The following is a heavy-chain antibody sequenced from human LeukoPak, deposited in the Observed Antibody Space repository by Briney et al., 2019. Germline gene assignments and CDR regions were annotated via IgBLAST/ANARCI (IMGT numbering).Heavy chain of an antibody. CDR3: ARVTGYMIEDYFDY. Sequence: SETLSLTCTVSGGSISSYYWSWIRQPPGKGLEWIGYIYYSGSTNYNPSLKSRVTISVDTSKNQFSLKLRSVTAADTAVYYCARVTGYMIEDYFDYWGRGTLVTVSS. D-gene: IGHD3-22*01. CDR1: GGSISSYY. V-gene: IGHV4-59*01. CDR2: IYYSGST. J-gene: IGHJ4*02.